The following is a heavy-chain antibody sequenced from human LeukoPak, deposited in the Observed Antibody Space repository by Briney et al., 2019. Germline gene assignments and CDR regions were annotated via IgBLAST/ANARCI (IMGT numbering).Heavy chain of an antibody. Sequence: SESLSLTCTVSGDSITDSYWSWIRQAPGTGLEWIGYLSYNRGTNYNPSLQSRVTISVDTSKNQFSLKLSSVTAADTAVYYCARVYSSGWKPNWFDPWGQGTLVTVSS. D-gene: IGHD6-19*01. CDR2: LSYNRGT. V-gene: IGHV4-59*12. CDR1: GDSITDSY. CDR3: ARVYSSGWKPNWFDP. J-gene: IGHJ5*02.